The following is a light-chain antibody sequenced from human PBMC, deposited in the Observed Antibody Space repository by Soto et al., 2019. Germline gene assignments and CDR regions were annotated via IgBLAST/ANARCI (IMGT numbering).Light chain of an antibody. J-gene: IGKJ4*01. CDR1: SSISSW. Sequence: DIQMTQSPSSVSASVGDRVTITRRASSSISSWLAWYQQSPGRATGFLMYAVSSLHSGGASSCSWCVSGTDSTLTISSLQPEAFGTCSSRQANSFPLSLGGGTKVDLK. CDR2: AVS. CDR3: RQANSFPLS. V-gene: IGKV1-12*01.